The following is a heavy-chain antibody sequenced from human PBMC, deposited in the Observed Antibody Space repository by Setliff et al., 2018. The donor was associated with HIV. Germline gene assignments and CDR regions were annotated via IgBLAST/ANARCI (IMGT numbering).Heavy chain of an antibody. CDR1: GGSISSGSYY. J-gene: IGHJ3*01. V-gene: IGHV4-61*02. D-gene: IGHD1-7*01. Sequence: SETLSLTCGVSGGSISSGSYYWSWIRQPAGKGLEWIGRIYTSGSTNYNPSLKSRVTISRDPSKSQVSLTLNSATAADTAVYYCTRGPGGTVPKPLEALDVWGRGAVVTVSS. CDR2: IYTSGST. CDR3: TRGPGGTVPKPLEALDV.